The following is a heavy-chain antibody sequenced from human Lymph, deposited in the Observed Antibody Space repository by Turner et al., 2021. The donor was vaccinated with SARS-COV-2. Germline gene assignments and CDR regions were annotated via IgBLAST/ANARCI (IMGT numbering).Heavy chain of an antibody. CDR1: GHTVSRNY. CDR2: IYSGGTK. D-gene: IGHD5-18*01. J-gene: IGHJ6*02. V-gene: IGHV3-53*04. CDR3: ARDLDTAGGMDV. Sequence: EVQLVESGEGLVQPGGYQRHSCPACGHTVSRNYMSWVRRAPGKGLECVSVIYSGGTKSYADSVKGRFTISRHNSKYPLYLQMNSLRAEVTAGYYGARDLDTAGGMDVWGQGTTVTVSS.